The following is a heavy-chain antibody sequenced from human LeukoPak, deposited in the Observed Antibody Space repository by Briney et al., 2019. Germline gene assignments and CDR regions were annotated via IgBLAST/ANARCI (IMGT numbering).Heavy chain of an antibody. CDR1: GFTFSSYE. Sequence: GGSLRLSCAASGFTFSSYEMNWVRLAPGKGLEWVSYISESGSAIYYADSVKGRFTVSRDNSKNTLYLQMNSLRADDTAIYYCARDLGWLHYADWGQGTLVTVSS. J-gene: IGHJ4*02. CDR3: ARDLGWLHYAD. CDR2: ISESGSAI. D-gene: IGHD5-12*01. V-gene: IGHV3-48*03.